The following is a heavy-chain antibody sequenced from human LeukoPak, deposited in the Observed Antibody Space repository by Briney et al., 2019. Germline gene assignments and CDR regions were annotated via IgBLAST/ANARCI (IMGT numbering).Heavy chain of an antibody. D-gene: IGHD2-15*01. CDR1: GGSINSYY. CDR2: IHCSGGST. Sequence: SETLSLTCTVSGGSINSYYWSWIRQSPGKGLEWIAYIHCSGGSTNYNPSLKSRVAISTDTSKNQISLKLSSVTAADTALYYCARHGHCTDGSCDKFDPWGQGTLVTVSS. J-gene: IGHJ5*02. V-gene: IGHV4-59*08. CDR3: ARHGHCTDGSCDKFDP.